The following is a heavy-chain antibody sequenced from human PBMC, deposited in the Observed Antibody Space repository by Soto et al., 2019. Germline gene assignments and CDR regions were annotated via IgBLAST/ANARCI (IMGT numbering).Heavy chain of an antibody. J-gene: IGHJ5*02. CDR2: MNPNSGNT. V-gene: IGHV1-8*01. Sequence: QVQLVQSGSEVKKPGASVKVSCKASGYTFTSSDINWVRQATGQGLEWMGWMNPNSGNTGYAQKFQGRITLTRSTSINTAYLELISLSSDYSALYYCARGASPWGQGTLVTVSS. CDR1: GYTFTSSD. CDR3: ARGASP.